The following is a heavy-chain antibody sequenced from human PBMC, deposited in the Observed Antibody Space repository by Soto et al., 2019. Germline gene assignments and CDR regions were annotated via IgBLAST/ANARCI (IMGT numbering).Heavy chain of an antibody. CDR1: GASITSYS. J-gene: IGHJ4*02. D-gene: IGHD5-18*01. V-gene: IGHV4-59*08. CDR2: LHFSGST. CDR3: ARHGSTADTEGAFDY. Sequence: QVQLQESGPGLVKPSETLSLTCTVSGASITSYSWSWVRQSPGKGLEWIGCLHFSGSTNYTPSLKSRVTLSLDTSTSQFSLRLASVTAADTAVYYCARHGSTADTEGAFDYWGQGTQVTVSS.